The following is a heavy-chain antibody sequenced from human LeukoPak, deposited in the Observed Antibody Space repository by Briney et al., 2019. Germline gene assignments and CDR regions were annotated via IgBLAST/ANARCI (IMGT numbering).Heavy chain of an antibody. D-gene: IGHD2-15*01. Sequence: GASVKVSCKASGYTFTSYGISWVRQAPGQGLEWMGWISAYNGNTNYAPKLQGRVTMTTDTSTSTAYMELRSLRSDDTAVYYCARQYCSGGSCYIDYWGQGTLVTVSS. CDR3: ARQYCSGGSCYIDY. CDR1: GYTFTSYG. J-gene: IGHJ4*02. V-gene: IGHV1-18*01. CDR2: ISAYNGNT.